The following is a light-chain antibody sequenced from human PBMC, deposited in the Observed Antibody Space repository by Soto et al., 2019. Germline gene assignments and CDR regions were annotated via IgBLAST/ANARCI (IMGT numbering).Light chain of an antibody. J-gene: IGKJ1*01. Sequence: EIVMTQSPATLSVSPGERATLSCRASQSVSSNLAWYQQKPGQAPRLLIYGASTRATGIPARFSGSGSGTEFTLTISSLRSEDFAVYYCQQYNNWPPWTFGQGTQVDI. V-gene: IGKV3-15*01. CDR2: GAS. CDR1: QSVSSN. CDR3: QQYNNWPPWT.